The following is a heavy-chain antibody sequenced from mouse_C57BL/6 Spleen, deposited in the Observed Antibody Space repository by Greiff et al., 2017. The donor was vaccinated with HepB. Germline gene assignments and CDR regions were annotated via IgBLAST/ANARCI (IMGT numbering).Heavy chain of an antibody. CDR3: ARDAYYGSTSMDY. V-gene: IGHV3-5*01. J-gene: IGHJ4*01. Sequence: VQLQQSGPGLVKPSQTVFLTCTVTGISITTGNYRWSWIRQFPGNKLEWIGYIYYSGTITYNPSLTSRTTITRDTPKNQFFLEMNSLTAEDTATYYCARDAYYGSTSMDYWGQRTSVTVSS. CDR2: IYYSGTI. CDR1: GISITTGNYR. D-gene: IGHD1-1*01.